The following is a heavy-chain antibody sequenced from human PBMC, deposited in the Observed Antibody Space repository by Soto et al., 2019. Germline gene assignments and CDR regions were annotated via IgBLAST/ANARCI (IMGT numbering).Heavy chain of an antibody. CDR3: VKSWGVFGSASFFDH. CDR1: ASPPADYA. CDR2: ISWNSGGI. Sequence: EVQLVESGGGLVQPGRSLRLSCAGSASPPADYAMHWVRQVPGKGLEWVSGISWNSGGIGFADSVKGRFTISRDNAKNSLYLQMNSLRPEDTAFYYCVKSWGVFGSASFFDHWGKGTLVTVSS. D-gene: IGHD3-16*01. V-gene: IGHV3-9*02. J-gene: IGHJ4*02.